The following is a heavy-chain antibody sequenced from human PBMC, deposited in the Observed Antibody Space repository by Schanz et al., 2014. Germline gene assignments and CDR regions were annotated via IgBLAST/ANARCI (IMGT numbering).Heavy chain of an antibody. Sequence: QVQLVQSGGEVKKPGASATVSCKASGYTFNNHGISWVRQAPGQGLEWMGWISGYNGDANYAPEFQDRVTMTTDTGTGITYMEQRKLKTDDTDVYDGARDRGSIVRGPLGVDWGQGTQVIVSS. CDR1: GYTFNNHG. CDR3: ARDRGSIVRGPLGVD. V-gene: IGHV1-18*01. J-gene: IGHJ4*02. CDR2: ISGYNGDA. D-gene: IGHD3-10*01.